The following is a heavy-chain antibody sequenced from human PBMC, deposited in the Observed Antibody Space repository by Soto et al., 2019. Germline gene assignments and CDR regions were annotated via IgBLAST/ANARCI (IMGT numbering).Heavy chain of an antibody. CDR3: ARDIPELYDYVRHGEVGY. CDR2: ISAYNGNT. CDR1: GYTFTSYG. D-gene: IGHD3-16*01. J-gene: IGHJ4*02. V-gene: IGHV1-18*01. Sequence: QVQLVQSGAEVKKPGASVKVSCKASGYTFTSYGISWVRQAPGQGLEWMGWISAYNGNTNYAQKLQGRVTMTTDTSTSTAYMELRSLRSDDTAVYYCARDIPELYDYVRHGEVGYWGQGTLVTVSS.